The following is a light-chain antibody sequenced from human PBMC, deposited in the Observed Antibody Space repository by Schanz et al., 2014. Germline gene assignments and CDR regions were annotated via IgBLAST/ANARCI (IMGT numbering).Light chain of an antibody. CDR2: AAS. CDR1: QSISTF. J-gene: IGKJ4*01. CDR3: QQTYRRLT. V-gene: IGKV1-39*01. Sequence: DIQMTQSPSSLSASVGDRVTLTCRASQSISTFLNWYQQASGTAPRLLIYAASSLQTGVPSRFSGGGSATDFNLTISSLQPEDFATYYCQQTYRRLTFGGGTNIEI.